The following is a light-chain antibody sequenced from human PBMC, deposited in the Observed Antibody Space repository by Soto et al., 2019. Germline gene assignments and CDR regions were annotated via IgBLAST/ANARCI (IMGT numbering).Light chain of an antibody. CDR1: QSGSSS. J-gene: IGKJ4*01. CDR2: DSS. V-gene: IGKV3-11*01. Sequence: EIGLTKAPATLSFSPRERAALSVSASQSGSSSLAGYQQKPCQAPRLLIDDSSKRATGIPARFSGSVSGTDFTLTTSSLEPDDVAVYFCQKRSNWPSTFGGGTKVEI. CDR3: QKRSNWPST.